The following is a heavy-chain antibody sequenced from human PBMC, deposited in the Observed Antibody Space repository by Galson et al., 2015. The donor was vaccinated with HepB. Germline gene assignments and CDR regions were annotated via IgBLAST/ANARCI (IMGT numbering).Heavy chain of an antibody. V-gene: IGHV3-15*01. Sequence: SLRLSCAASGFTFSNAWMSWVRQAPGKGLEGVGRIKSKNEGGTTDYAAPVKGRFTISRDDSKNTLYLQMNSLKTEDTAVYYCTTPTYYDFWSGYPVGAFDIWGQGTMVAVSS. CDR3: TTPTYYDFWSGYPVGAFDI. CDR1: GFTFSNAW. D-gene: IGHD3-3*01. J-gene: IGHJ3*02. CDR2: IKSKNEGGTT.